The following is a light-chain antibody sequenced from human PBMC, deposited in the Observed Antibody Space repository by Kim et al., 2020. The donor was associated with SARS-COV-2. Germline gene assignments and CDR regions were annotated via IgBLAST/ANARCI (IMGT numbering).Light chain of an antibody. CDR1: SSDVGSFNL. CDR2: EVT. V-gene: IGLV2-23*02. Sequence: QSALTQPASVSGSPGQSITISCTGTSSDVGSFNLVSWYQQHPGKAPKLMIYEVTKRPSGVSNRFSGSKSGNTASLTISGLQAEDEADYYCCSSAGGSTFGVFGTGTKVTVL. CDR3: CSSAGGSTFGV. J-gene: IGLJ1*01.